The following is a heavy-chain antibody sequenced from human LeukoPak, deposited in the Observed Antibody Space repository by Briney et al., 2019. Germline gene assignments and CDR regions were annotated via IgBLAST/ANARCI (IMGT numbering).Heavy chain of an antibody. J-gene: IGHJ5*02. CDR1: GFTFRSYW. Sequence: PGGSLRLSCAASGFTFRSYWMSWVRQAPGKGLEWVANMKLDGSEEYYVDSVKGRFTISSDNAKNSLYLQMNSLRVDDTAVYYCARWARYCSSDSCYSWFDPWGQGTLVTVSS. V-gene: IGHV3-7*01. CDR2: MKLDGSEE. CDR3: ARWARYCSSDSCYSWFDP. D-gene: IGHD2-15*01.